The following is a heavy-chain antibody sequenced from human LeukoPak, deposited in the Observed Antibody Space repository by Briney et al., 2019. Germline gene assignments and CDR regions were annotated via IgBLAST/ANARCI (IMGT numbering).Heavy chain of an antibody. CDR2: ISSSGDIT. J-gene: IGHJ4*02. V-gene: IGHV3-11*04. D-gene: IGHD3-16*01. Sequence: GGSLRLSCAASGFTFTDHYMSWVRQAPGKGLEWVSYISSSGDITYYADSVKGRFTVSRDNAKNSLYLQMNSLRAEDTAVYYCAREAMITFGGVMVDYWGQGTLVTASS. CDR1: GFTFTDHY. CDR3: AREAMITFGGVMVDY.